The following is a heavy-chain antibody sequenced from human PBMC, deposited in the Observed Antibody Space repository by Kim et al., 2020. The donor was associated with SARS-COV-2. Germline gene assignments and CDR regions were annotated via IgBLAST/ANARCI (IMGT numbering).Heavy chain of an antibody. V-gene: IGHV1-18*04. J-gene: IGHJ4*02. Sequence: ASVKVSCKASGYTFTSYGISWVRQAPGQGLEWMGWISAYNGNTNYAQKLQGRVTMTTDTSTSTAYMELRSLRSDDTAVYYCAREYTIAVAGTGFDYWGQGTLVTVS. CDR2: ISAYNGNT. CDR3: AREYTIAVAGTGFDY. D-gene: IGHD6-19*01. CDR1: GYTFTSYG.